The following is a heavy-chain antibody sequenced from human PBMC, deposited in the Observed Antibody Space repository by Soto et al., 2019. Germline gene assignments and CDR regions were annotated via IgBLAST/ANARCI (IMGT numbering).Heavy chain of an antibody. CDR3: ARPFCGGGSCWLWSSGFDP. CDR2: TYYRSKWYN. Sequence: QVQLQQSGPGLVKPSQTLSLTCAISGDSVSSNSAAWNWIRQSPSRGLEWLGRTYYRSKWYNDYAVSVKSRITTTQDTSKNQFSLQLICVTPEDRVVYYCARPFCGGGSCWLWSSGFDPGGQGTLVTVPS. D-gene: IGHD2-15*01. CDR1: GDSVSSNSAA. J-gene: IGHJ5*02. V-gene: IGHV6-1*01.